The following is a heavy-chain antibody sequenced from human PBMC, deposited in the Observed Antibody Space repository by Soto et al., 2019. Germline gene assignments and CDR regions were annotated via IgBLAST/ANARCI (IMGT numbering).Heavy chain of an antibody. D-gene: IGHD3-9*01. V-gene: IGHV3-48*02. Sequence: PGGSLRLSCAASGFTFSCYSMNWVRQSPGKGLEWVSYISRSSSTIYYADSVKGRFTISRDNAKNSLYLQMNSLRDEDTAVYYCARYLRVVGYDILTGYYTPDVWGQGTTVTVSS. CDR3: ARYLRVVGYDILTGYYTPDV. CDR1: GFTFSCYS. CDR2: ISRSSSTI. J-gene: IGHJ6*02.